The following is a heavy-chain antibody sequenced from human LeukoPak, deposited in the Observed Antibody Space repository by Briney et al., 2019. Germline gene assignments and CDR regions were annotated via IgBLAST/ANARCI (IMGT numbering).Heavy chain of an antibody. V-gene: IGHV4-59*08. CDR2: IYYSGST. J-gene: IGHJ4*02. D-gene: IGHD5-18*01. CDR3: ARHGGGYSYGSFDY. Sequence: SETLSLTCAVYGGSFSGYYWSWIRQPPGKGLEWIGYIYYSGSTNYNPSLKSRVTMSVDTSKNQFSLKLSSVTAADTAVYYCARHGGGYSYGSFDYWGQGTLVTVSS. CDR1: GGSFSGYY.